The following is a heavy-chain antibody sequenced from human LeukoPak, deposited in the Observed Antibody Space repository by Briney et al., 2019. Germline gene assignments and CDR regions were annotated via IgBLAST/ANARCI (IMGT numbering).Heavy chain of an antibody. D-gene: IGHD6-6*01. J-gene: IGHJ5*02. CDR3: AKSQYSSSSFLVGFDP. Sequence: PGGSLRLSCAASGFTFDDYAMHWVLQAPGKGLEWVSGISWNSGSIGYADSVKGRFTISRDNAKNSLYLQMNSLRAEDTALYYCAKSQYSSSSFLVGFDPWGRGTLVTVSS. V-gene: IGHV3-9*01. CDR1: GFTFDDYA. CDR2: ISWNSGSI.